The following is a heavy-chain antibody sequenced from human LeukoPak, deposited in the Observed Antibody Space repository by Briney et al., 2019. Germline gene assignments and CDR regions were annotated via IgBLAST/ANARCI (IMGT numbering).Heavy chain of an antibody. J-gene: IGHJ4*02. CDR3: ARAKVDTAMVPFDY. Sequence: SETLSLTCTVSGGSISSYYWSWIRQPPGKGLEWIGYIYYSGSTNYNPSLKGRATISVDTSKNQFSLKLSSVTAADTAVYYCARAKVDTAMVPFDYWGQGTLVTVSS. CDR2: IYYSGST. V-gene: IGHV4-59*01. D-gene: IGHD5-18*01. CDR1: GGSISSYY.